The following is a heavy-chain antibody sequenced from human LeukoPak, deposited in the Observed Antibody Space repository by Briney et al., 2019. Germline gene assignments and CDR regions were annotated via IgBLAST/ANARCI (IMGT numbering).Heavy chain of an antibody. CDR3: AMIAVADY. D-gene: IGHD6-19*01. J-gene: IGHJ4*02. CDR2: IKQDGSEK. Sequence: GGSLRLTCAASGFTFSSYWMSWVRQAPGRGLEWVGNIKQDGSEKYYVDSVKGRFTISRDNAKNSLYLQMNGLGAEDTAVYYCAMIAVADYWGQGTLVTVSS. V-gene: IGHV3-7*01. CDR1: GFTFSSYW.